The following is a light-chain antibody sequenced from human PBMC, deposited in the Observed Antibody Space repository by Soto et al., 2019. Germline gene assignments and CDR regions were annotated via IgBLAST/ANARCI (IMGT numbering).Light chain of an antibody. CDR2: NAA. V-gene: IGKV3-15*01. CDR1: QSVSSN. J-gene: IGKJ3*01. Sequence: IEITQSPATLSVSPWERSSLSCRASQSVSSNLVWYQQKPGQAPRLLLYNAATRATGIPARFSGRGFGTEFTLTISSLQSEDFALYYCQQYYKWPPFTFGPGTKVDIK. CDR3: QQYYKWPPFT.